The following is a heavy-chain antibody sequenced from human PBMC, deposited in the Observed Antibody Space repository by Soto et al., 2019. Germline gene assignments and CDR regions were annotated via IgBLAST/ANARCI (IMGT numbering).Heavy chain of an antibody. Sequence: PGGSLRLSCAASGFTFSSDWMSWVRQAPGKGLEWVANIKPDGSEKYYVDSVKGRFTISRDDAKNSLYLEMNSLRAEDTAVYYCARLSPYWGQGA. CDR1: GFTFSSDW. J-gene: IGHJ4*02. D-gene: IGHD3-16*02. CDR3: ARLSPY. CDR2: IKPDGSEK. V-gene: IGHV3-7*01.